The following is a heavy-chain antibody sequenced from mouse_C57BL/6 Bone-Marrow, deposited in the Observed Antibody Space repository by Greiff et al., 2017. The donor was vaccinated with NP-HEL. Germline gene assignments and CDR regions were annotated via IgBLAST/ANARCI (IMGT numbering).Heavy chain of an antibody. Sequence: QVQLKQSGAELARPGASVKLSCKASGYTFTSYGISWVKQRTGQGLEWIGEIYPRSGNPYYNEKFKGKATLTADKSSSTAYMELRSLPSEDSAVYFCARPLLLGLDYWGQGTTLTVSS. CDR2: IYPRSGNP. CDR1: GYTFTSYG. D-gene: IGHD2-10*01. V-gene: IGHV1-81*01. CDR3: ARPLLLGLDY. J-gene: IGHJ2*01.